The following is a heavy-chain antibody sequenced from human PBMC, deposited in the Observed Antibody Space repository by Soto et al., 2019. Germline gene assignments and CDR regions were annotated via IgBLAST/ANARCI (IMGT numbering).Heavy chain of an antibody. CDR1: GYSFTSYW. V-gene: IGHV5-51*01. CDR2: IYPGDSDT. J-gene: IGHJ3*02. CDR3: ARPVPGAVAGSDAFDI. D-gene: IGHD6-19*01. Sequence: GESLKISCKGSGYSFTSYWIGWVRQMPGKGLEWMGIIYPGDSDTRYSPSFQGQVTISADKSISTAYLQWSSLKASDTAMYYCARPVPGAVAGSDAFDIWGQGTMVTVSS.